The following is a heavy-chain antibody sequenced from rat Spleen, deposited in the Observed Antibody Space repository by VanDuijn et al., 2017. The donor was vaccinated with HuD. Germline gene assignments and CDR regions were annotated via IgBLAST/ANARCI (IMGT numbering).Heavy chain of an antibody. CDR2: IIYDTSRT. CDR1: GFTFSDYN. J-gene: IGHJ3*01. D-gene: IGHD1-11*01. Sequence: EVQLVESGGGLVQPGRSLKLSCAASGFTFSDYNMAWVRQAPKKGLEWVATIIYDTSRTYYPDSVKGRFIISRDNVKSTLYLHMNSLKSEDTATYDCTRDYGGSFAYWGQGTLVTVSS. V-gene: IGHV5S10*01. CDR3: TRDYGGSFAY.